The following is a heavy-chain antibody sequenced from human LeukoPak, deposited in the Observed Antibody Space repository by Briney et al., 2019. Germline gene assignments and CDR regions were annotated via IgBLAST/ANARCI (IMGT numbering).Heavy chain of an antibody. J-gene: IGHJ4*02. CDR2: IYTSGST. D-gene: IGHD3-10*01. Sequence: SETLSLTCTVSGGSVSSFYWSWIRQAAGKGLEWIGRIYTSGSTNYNPSLKSRITMSVDTSKNQFSLKLRSVAAADTAVYYCARGSGSYPPLDYWGQGTLVTVSS. CDR1: GGSVSSFY. V-gene: IGHV4-4*07. CDR3: ARGSGSYPPLDY.